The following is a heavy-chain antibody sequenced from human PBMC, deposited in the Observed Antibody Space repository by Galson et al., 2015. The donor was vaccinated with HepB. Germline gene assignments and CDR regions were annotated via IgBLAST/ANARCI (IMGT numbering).Heavy chain of an antibody. CDR1: GYTFTSYG. CDR2: ISAYNGNT. D-gene: IGHD4-11*01. V-gene: IGHV1-18*01. Sequence: SVKVSCKASGYTFTSYGISWVRQAPGQGLEWMGWISAYNGNTNYAQKLQGRVTMTTDTSTSTAYMELRSLRSDDTAVYYCARSRQAVTTTVGPPRPPDDWGSLPSDYWGQGTLVTVSS. J-gene: IGHJ4*02. CDR3: ARSRQAVTTTVGPPRPPDDWGSLPSDY.